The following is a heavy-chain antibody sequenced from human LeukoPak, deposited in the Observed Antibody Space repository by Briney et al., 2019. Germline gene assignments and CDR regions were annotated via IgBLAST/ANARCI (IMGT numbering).Heavy chain of an antibody. CDR3: AKDRYSGSYPDY. J-gene: IGHJ4*02. CDR2: ISYDGSNK. V-gene: IGHV3-30*18. CDR1: GFTFSSYG. D-gene: IGHD1-26*01. Sequence: QPGGSLRLSCAASGFTFSSYGMHWVRQAPGKGLEWVAVISYDGSNKYYADSVKGRFTISRGNSKNTLYLQMNSLRAEDTAVYYCAKDRYSGSYPDYWGQGTLVTVSS.